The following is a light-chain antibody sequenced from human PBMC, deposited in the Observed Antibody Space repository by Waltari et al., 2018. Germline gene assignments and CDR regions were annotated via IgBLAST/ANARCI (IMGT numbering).Light chain of an antibody. V-gene: IGKV4-1*01. CDR2: CAS. CDR1: PSVLYSSNKKNY. Sequence: DIVLTQSPDSLAVSLGERATLHCKSSPSVLYSSNKKNYLAWYQQKPGQPPRLLIYCASTRETGVPDRFSGSGSGTDFTLTISSLQAEDVAVYYCQQYYSTPLTFGQGTKVEIK. J-gene: IGKJ1*01. CDR3: QQYYSTPLT.